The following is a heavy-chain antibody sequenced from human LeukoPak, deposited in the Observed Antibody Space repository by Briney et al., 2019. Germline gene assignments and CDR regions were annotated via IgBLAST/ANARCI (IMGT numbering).Heavy chain of an antibody. V-gene: IGHV1-69*01. D-gene: IGHD4-23*01. CDR2: IIPIFGTA. J-gene: IGHJ4*02. Sequence: PGGSLRLSCAASGGTFSSYAISWVRQAPGQGLEWMGGIIPIFGTANYAQKFQGRVTITADESTSTAYMELSSLRSEDTAVYYCARAPEGGGNSPQFDYWGQGTLVTVSS. CDR1: GGTFSSYA. CDR3: ARAPEGGGNSPQFDY.